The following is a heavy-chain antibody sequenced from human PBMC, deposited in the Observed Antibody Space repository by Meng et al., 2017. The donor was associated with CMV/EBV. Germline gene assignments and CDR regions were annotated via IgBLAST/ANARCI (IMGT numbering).Heavy chain of an antibody. V-gene: IGHV4-59*01. D-gene: IGHD3-22*01. J-gene: IGHJ4*02. CDR1: RGSIRSYY. CDR3: ARAGEDYYYDNSGYPGYFDY. Sequence: GSLRLSCTVSRGSIRSYYWSWNRQPPGKGLEWIGYIYYTGNTNYNSSLKSRVTISLNTSKNQFSLRLSSVTAADTAVYYCARAGEDYYYDNSGYPGYFDYWGQGTLVTVSS. CDR2: IYYTGNT.